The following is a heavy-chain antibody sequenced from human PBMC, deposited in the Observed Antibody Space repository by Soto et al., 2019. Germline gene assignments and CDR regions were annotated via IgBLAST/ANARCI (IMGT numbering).Heavy chain of an antibody. CDR3: ARGPTDYYDKSGDYCLDY. D-gene: IGHD3-22*01. Sequence: QVQLVQSGAEVKKPGASVMVSCKGSGYSFITYGMSWVRQAPGQGLEWVGWISTYNGNRKYVESLKGRVTMTTDTTTSTAYMELRSLRSDDTAVYYCARGPTDYYDKSGDYCLDYWGQGTLVTVSP. V-gene: IGHV1-18*01. CDR1: GYSFITYG. CDR2: ISTYNGNR. J-gene: IGHJ4*02.